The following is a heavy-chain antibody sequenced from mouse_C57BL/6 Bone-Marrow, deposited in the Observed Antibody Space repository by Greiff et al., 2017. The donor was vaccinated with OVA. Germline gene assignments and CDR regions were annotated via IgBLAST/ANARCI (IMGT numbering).Heavy chain of an antibody. D-gene: IGHD1-1*01. V-gene: IGHV1-76*01. J-gene: IGHJ1*03. CDR3: ARGFTTVGAKDWYFDV. CDR1: GYTFTDYY. Sequence: QVQLQQSGAELVRPGASVKLSCKASGYTFTDYYINWVKQRPGQGLEWIARIYPGSGNTYYNEKFKGKATLTAEKSSSTAYMQLSSLTSEDSAVYVCARGFTTVGAKDWYFDVWGTGTTVTVSS. CDR2: IYPGSGNT.